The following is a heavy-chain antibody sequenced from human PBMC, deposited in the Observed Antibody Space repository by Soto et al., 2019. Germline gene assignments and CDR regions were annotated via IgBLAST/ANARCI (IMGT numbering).Heavy chain of an antibody. D-gene: IGHD2-2*01. Sequence: QVQLVQSGTEVKEPGASVKVSCKASGNTLTDYAIHWVRQAPRQRFEWMGWINAANGDTNYSQKFRGKVTFTRDTSASTAYMELDSLRSDASALYYCVRGDCSSTSCQYYPDYWGQGTLVTVSS. J-gene: IGHJ4*02. V-gene: IGHV1-3*01. CDR3: VRGDCSSTSCQYYPDY. CDR1: GNTLTDYA. CDR2: INAANGDT.